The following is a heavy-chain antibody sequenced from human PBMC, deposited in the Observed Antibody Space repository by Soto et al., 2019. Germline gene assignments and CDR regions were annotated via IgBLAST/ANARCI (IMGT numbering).Heavy chain of an antibody. CDR2: ISSSSSYI. J-gene: IGHJ6*01. D-gene: IGHD5-12*01. Sequence: GGSLRLSCAASGFTFSSYSMNWVRQAPGKGLEWVSSISSSSSYIHYADSVKGRFTISRDNAKNSLYLQMNSLRAEDTAVYYFARNLKYSCHDVGDYYLYYGMVVWEPGTTLTV. V-gene: IGHV3-21*01. CDR1: GFTFSSYS. CDR3: ARNLKYSCHDVGDYYLYYGMVV.